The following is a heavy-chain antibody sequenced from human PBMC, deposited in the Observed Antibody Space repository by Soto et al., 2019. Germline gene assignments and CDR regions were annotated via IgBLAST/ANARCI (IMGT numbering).Heavy chain of an antibody. CDR3: ARVLTRYGSGGSCYAGWFDP. V-gene: IGHV1-69*01. CDR1: GGTFSSYA. Sequence: QVQLVQSGAEVKKPGSSVKVSCKASGGTFSSYAISWVRQAPGQGLEWMGGIIPIFGTAHYAQKFQGRVTITADESTSTAYMELSSLRSEDTAVYYCARVLTRYGSGGSCYAGWFDPWCQGTLVTVSS. D-gene: IGHD2-15*01. J-gene: IGHJ5*02. CDR2: IIPIFGTA.